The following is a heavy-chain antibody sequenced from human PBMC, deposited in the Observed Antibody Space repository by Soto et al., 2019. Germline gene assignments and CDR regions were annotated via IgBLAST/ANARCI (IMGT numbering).Heavy chain of an antibody. CDR3: ARVRASRGQRDLDF. CDR1: GGSFSGYY. Sequence: QVQLQQWGAGLLKPSETLSLTCGVYGGSFSGYYWNWIRQPPGKGLEWIGEINPSGGTNYNPSLKSRVTISADTSKNQFSLKLTSVTAADTAVYDCARVRASRGQRDLDFWGQGTLVTVSS. V-gene: IGHV4-34*01. CDR2: INPSGGT. D-gene: IGHD6-13*01. J-gene: IGHJ4*02.